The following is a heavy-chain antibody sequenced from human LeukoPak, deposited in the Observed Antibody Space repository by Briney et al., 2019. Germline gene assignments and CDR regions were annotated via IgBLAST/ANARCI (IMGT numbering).Heavy chain of an antibody. V-gene: IGHV3-23*01. Sequence: GGSLRLSCVTSGFTFNSCGMSWVRQAPGKGLEWVAAVSGGRGSTHYADSVTGRFTISRDSSRNTLYLQMNSLRADDTAVYYCAKDLQQLPIYYFDYWGQGTLVTVSS. CDR2: VSGGRGST. J-gene: IGHJ4*02. CDR3: AKDLQQLPIYYFDY. CDR1: GFTFNSCG. D-gene: IGHD6-13*01.